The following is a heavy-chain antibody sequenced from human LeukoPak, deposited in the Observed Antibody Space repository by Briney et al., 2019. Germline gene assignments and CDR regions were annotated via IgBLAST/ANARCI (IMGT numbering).Heavy chain of an antibody. CDR2: ISGSGDTT. J-gene: IGHJ4*02. CDR3: AKDIVVVPAAITWAFDY. V-gene: IGHV3-23*01. CDR1: GFTFGDYV. D-gene: IGHD2-2*02. Sequence: PGGSLRLSCASSGFTFGDYVMSWVRQAPGKGLDWVSSISGSGDTTYSADSVKGRFTISRDNSRNTLYLQMNSLRAEDTAVYYCAKDIVVVPAAITWAFDYWGQGTLVTVSS.